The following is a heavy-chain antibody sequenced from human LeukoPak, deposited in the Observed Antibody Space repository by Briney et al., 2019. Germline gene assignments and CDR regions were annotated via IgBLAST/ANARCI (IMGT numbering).Heavy chain of an antibody. CDR1: GFTFSSYA. J-gene: IGHJ3*02. CDR2: ISGSGGST. CDR3: AKDLEQQLVIFGFNPDAFDI. V-gene: IGHV3-23*01. D-gene: IGHD6-13*01. Sequence: PGGSLRLSCAASGFTFSSYAMSWVRQAPGKGLEWVSAISGSGGSTYYADSVKGRFTISRDNSKNTLYLQMNSLRAEDTAVYYCAKDLEQQLVIFGFNPDAFDIWGQGTMVTVSS.